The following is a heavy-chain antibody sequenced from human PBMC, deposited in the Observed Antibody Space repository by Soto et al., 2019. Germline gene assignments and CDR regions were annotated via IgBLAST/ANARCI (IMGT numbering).Heavy chain of an antibody. CDR2: IIPIFGTA. J-gene: IGHJ4*02. D-gene: IGHD1-26*01. V-gene: IGHV1-69*01. CDR3: ARDGGRHSGGIDY. CDR1: GGTFSSYS. Sequence: QVQLVQSGAEVKKPGSPVKVSCKASGGTFSSYSINWVRQAPGQGLEWMGEIIPIFGTANYAQKFQGRVTITADESTSTDYMELSSLRSEDTAVYYCARDGGRHSGGIDYWGQGTLVTVSS.